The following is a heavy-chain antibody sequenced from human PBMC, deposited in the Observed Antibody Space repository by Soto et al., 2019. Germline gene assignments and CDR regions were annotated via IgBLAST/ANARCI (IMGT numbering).Heavy chain of an antibody. CDR3: APNPGYYYDSTGYHFDY. CDR2: ISYGGGTT. Sequence: GGSLRLSCAASEFTFSNYAMSWGRQAPGKGLEWVSAISYGGGTTYYADSVKGRFTISRDNSKNTLYLQMNSLRAEDTAVYYCAPNPGYYYDSTGYHFDYWGQGTLVTVSS. CDR1: EFTFSNYA. D-gene: IGHD3-22*01. J-gene: IGHJ4*02. V-gene: IGHV3-23*01.